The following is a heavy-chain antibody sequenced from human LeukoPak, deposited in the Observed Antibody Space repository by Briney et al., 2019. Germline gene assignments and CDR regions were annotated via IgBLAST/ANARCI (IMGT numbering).Heavy chain of an antibody. J-gene: IGHJ4*02. V-gene: IGHV4-59*08. CDR2: IYYSGST. CDR3: ARDHCNGGSCYSYEV. Sequence: SETLSLTCTVSGXSISTYYGSWIRQPPGKGLEWIGYIYYSGSTNYNPSLKSRVTISVDTSKNQFSLKLSSVTAADTAVYYCARDHCNGGSCYSYEVWGQGTLVTVSS. CDR1: GXSISTYY. D-gene: IGHD2-15*01.